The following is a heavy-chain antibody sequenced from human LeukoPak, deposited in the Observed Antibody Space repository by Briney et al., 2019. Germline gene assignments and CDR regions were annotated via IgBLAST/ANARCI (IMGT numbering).Heavy chain of an antibody. CDR2: IIPIFGTA. V-gene: IGHV1-69*05. Sequence: SVKVSCKASGGTFSSYAISWVRQAPGQGLEWMGGIIPIFGTANYAQKLQGRVTMTTDTSTSTAYMELRSLRSDDTAVYYCARASGWELLRGTAEIDYWGQGTLVTVSS. J-gene: IGHJ4*02. D-gene: IGHD1-26*01. CDR1: GGTFSSYA. CDR3: ARASGWELLRGTAEIDY.